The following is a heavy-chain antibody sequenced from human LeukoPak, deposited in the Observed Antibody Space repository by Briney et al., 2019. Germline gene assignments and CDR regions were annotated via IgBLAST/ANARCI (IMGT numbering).Heavy chain of an antibody. CDR3: VSSERSYYGMDV. CDR2: INPSGGST. V-gene: IGHV1-46*01. J-gene: IGHJ6*04. Sequence: GASVKVSCKASGYTFTSYYMHWVRQAPGQGLEWMGIINPSGGSTSYALKFQGRVTMTRDTSTSTVYMELSSLRSEDTAVYYCVSSERSYYGMDVWGKGTTVTVSS. CDR1: GYTFTSYY. D-gene: IGHD1-1*01.